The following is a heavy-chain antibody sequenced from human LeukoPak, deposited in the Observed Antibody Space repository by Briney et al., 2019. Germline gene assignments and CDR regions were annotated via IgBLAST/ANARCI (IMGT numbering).Heavy chain of an antibody. CDR3: ATMNRYYYDSSGYYFRY. D-gene: IGHD3-22*01. V-gene: IGHV1-46*01. J-gene: IGHJ4*02. CDR1: GYTFTSYY. CDR2: INPSGGST. Sequence: GASVKVSCKASGYTFTSYYMHWVRQAPGQGLEWTGIINPSGGSTSYAQKFQGRVTMTRDTSTSTVYMELSSLRSEDTAVYYCATMNRYYYDSSGYYFRYWGQGTLVTVSS.